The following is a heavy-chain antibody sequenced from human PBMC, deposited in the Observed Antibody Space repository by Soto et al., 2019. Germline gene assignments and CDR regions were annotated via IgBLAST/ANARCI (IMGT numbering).Heavy chain of an antibody. D-gene: IGHD2-8*01. Sequence: ASVKVSCKASGYTFTSYGISWVRQAPGQGLEWMGWISAYNGNTNYAQKLQGRVTMTTDTSTSTAYMELRSLRSDDTAVYYCARLPFEDCTNGECSYYMDVWGKGTTVTVSS. CDR3: ARLPFEDCTNGECSYYMDV. CDR1: GYTFTSYG. CDR2: ISAYNGNT. J-gene: IGHJ6*03. V-gene: IGHV1-18*01.